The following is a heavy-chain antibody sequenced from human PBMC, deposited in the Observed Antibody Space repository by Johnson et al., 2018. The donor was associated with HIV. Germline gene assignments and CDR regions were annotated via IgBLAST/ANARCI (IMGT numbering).Heavy chain of an antibody. V-gene: IGHV3-11*04. CDR1: RFTFSDYY. CDR3: ARRSDYFSHDAFDI. D-gene: IGHD3-22*01. J-gene: IGHJ3*02. Sequence: QVQLVESGGGVVQPGGSLRLSCVAYRFTFSDYYMSWIHQAPGKGLEWVSSMSSSGTTIYIADSVKGRFTISRDNAKNSLYLQMNSLRVEDTSVYYCARRSDYFSHDAFDIWGQGTMVTVSS. CDR2: MSSSGTTI.